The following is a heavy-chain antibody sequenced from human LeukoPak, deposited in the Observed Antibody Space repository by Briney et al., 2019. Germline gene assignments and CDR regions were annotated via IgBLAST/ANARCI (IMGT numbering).Heavy chain of an antibody. Sequence: GGSLRLSCAASGFTFSSYSMNWVRQAPGKGLEWVSSISSSSSYIYYADSVKGRFTISRDNAKNSLYLQMNSLRAEDTAVYYCARGFADEYCSSTSCYVFDYWGQGTLVTVSS. CDR3: ARGFADEYCSSTSCYVFDY. D-gene: IGHD2-2*01. CDR1: GFTFSSYS. J-gene: IGHJ4*02. CDR2: ISSSSSYI. V-gene: IGHV3-21*01.